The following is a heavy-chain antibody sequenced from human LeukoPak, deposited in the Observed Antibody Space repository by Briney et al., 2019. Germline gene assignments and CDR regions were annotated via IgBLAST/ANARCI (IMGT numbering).Heavy chain of an antibody. J-gene: IGHJ4*02. Sequence: GGSPRLSCAASGFTFSSYGMHWVRQAPGKGLEWVAFIRYDGSNKYYADSVKGRFTISRDNSKNTLYLQMNSLRAEDTAVYYCAKPRRGITIFGVLDYWGQGTLVTVSS. D-gene: IGHD3-3*01. CDR1: GFTFSSYG. CDR3: AKPRRGITIFGVLDY. CDR2: IRYDGSNK. V-gene: IGHV3-30*02.